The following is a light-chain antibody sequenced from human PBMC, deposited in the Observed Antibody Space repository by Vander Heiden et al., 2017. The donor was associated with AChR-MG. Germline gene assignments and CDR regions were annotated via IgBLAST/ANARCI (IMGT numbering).Light chain of an antibody. Sequence: QSALTQPRSVSGSPGQSVPISCPGTSSDVGGYNYVSWYQQHPGKAPKLMIDDVTKRPSGVPDRFSGSKSGNTASLTISGLQAEDEADYYCCSYAGSFVVFGGGTKLTVL. CDR2: DVT. J-gene: IGLJ2*01. CDR1: SSDVGGYNY. V-gene: IGLV2-11*01. CDR3: CSYAGSFVV.